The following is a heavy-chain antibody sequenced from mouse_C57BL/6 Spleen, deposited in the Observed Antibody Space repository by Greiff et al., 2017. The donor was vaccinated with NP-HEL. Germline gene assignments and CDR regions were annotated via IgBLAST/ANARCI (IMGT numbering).Heavy chain of an antibody. Sequence: VQLQQSGAELVRPGASVKLSCTASGFNIKDDYMHWVKQRPEQGLEWIGWIDPENGDTEYASKFQGKATITADTSSNTAYLQLSSLTSEDTAVYYCTPHYYGSSLYAMDYWGRGTSVTVSS. CDR1: GFNIKDDY. D-gene: IGHD1-1*01. CDR3: TPHYYGSSLYAMDY. J-gene: IGHJ4*01. CDR2: IDPENGDT. V-gene: IGHV14-4*01.